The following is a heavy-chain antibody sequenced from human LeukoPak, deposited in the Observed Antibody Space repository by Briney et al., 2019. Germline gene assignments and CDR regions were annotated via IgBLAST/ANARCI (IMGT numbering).Heavy chain of an antibody. Sequence: ASVKVSYKASGYTFTSYDINWVRQATGQGLEWMGWINPNSGNTGYAQKFQGRVTMTRNTSISTAYMELSSLRSEDTAVYYCARANYDFWGGYYNRWFDPWGQGTLVTVSS. V-gene: IGHV1-8*01. J-gene: IGHJ5*02. CDR1: GYTFTSYD. CDR2: INPNSGNT. CDR3: ARANYDFWGGYYNRWFDP. D-gene: IGHD3-3*01.